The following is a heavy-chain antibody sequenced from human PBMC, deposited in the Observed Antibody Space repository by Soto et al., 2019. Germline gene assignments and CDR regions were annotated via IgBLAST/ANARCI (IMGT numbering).Heavy chain of an antibody. CDR3: ARGPGGFGDFSLDY. J-gene: IGHJ4*02. D-gene: IGHD3-10*01. CDR2: IYSGGST. Sequence: SETLSLTCTVSGGSINIHYWSWIRHPAGKGLEWIGRIYSGGSTNYNPSLESRVTMSVDTSKNHISLKLTSVAAADTAVYYCARGPGGFGDFSLDYWGQGTLVTVSS. V-gene: IGHV4-4*07. CDR1: GGSINIHY.